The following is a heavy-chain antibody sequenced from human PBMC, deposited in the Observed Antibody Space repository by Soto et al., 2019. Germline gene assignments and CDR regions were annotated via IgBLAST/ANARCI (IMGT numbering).Heavy chain of an antibody. Sequence: QVPLVQSGAEVKKPGASVKVSCKASGYTFTSYGISWVRQAPGQGLEWMGWISAYNGNTNYAQKLQGRVTMTTDTSTSTAYMELRSLRSDDTAVYYCARDSTVDTAMVYYYYGMDVWGQGTTVTVSS. J-gene: IGHJ6*02. CDR1: GYTFTSYG. CDR2: ISAYNGNT. V-gene: IGHV1-18*04. CDR3: ARDSTVDTAMVYYYYGMDV. D-gene: IGHD5-18*01.